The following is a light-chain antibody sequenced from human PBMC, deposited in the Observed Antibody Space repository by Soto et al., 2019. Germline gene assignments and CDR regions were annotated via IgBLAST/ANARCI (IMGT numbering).Light chain of an antibody. Sequence: QSVLAQPPSASGTPGQRVTISCSGGSSNIGRNTVIWYQQLPGSAPKLLMYSNDQRPSGVPARFSGSKSGTSASLAISGLQSEDEADYYCAAWDGSLNGVVFGGGTKLTVL. CDR1: SSNIGRNT. CDR3: AAWDGSLNGVV. CDR2: SND. J-gene: IGLJ3*02. V-gene: IGLV1-44*01.